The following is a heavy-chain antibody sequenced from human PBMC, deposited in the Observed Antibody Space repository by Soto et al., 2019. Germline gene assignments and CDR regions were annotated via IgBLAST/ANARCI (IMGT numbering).Heavy chain of an antibody. J-gene: IGHJ4*02. CDR3: ARNLYDSSGYYNYDPIAY. V-gene: IGHV3-64D*08. CDR1: GFSFSTYP. Sequence: PGGSLRLSCSASGFSFSTYPMHWVRQAPGKGLEYVSAISSNGRSTYYTDSVRGRFTISRDNSKNSLYLQMSSLRAEDTAVYYCARNLYDSSGYYNYDPIAYWGQGTLDIVSS. CDR2: ISSNGRST. D-gene: IGHD3-22*01.